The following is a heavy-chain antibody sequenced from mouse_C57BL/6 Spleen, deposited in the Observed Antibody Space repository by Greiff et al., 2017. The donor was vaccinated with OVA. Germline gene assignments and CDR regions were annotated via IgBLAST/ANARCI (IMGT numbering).Heavy chain of an antibody. V-gene: IGHV1-15*01. CDR2: IDPETGGT. CDR1: GYTFTDYE. Sequence: QVQLQQSGAELVRPGASVTLSCKASGYTFTDYEMHWVKQTPVHGLEWIGAIDPETGGTAYNQKVKGKAILTADKSSSTAYMELRSLTSEDSAVYYCTRSDGYCGYWGQGTTLTVSS. CDR3: TRSDGYCGY. J-gene: IGHJ2*01. D-gene: IGHD2-3*01.